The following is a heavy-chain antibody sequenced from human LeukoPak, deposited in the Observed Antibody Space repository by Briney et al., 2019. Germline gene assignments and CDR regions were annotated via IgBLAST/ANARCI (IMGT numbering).Heavy chain of an antibody. J-gene: IGHJ3*02. CDR1: GGSISSYY. CDR2: IYYSGST. D-gene: IGHD2-2*01. Sequence: KTSETLSLTCTVSGGSISSYYWSWIRQPPGKGLEWIGYIYYSGSTNYNPSLKSRVTISVDTSKNQFSLKLSSVTAADTAVYYCARVPVVYCSSTSCYGEHAFDIWGQGTMVTVSS. V-gene: IGHV4-59*01. CDR3: ARVPVVYCSSTSCYGEHAFDI.